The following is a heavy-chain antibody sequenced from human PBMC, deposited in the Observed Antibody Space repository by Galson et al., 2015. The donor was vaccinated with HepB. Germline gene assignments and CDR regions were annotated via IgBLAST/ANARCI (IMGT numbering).Heavy chain of an antibody. V-gene: IGHV1-46*03. CDR2: INPSGGST. D-gene: IGHD6-19*01. J-gene: IGHJ4*02. CDR1: GYTFTGYY. CDR3: ARDRKEDSGWYAGGVRASTRQGTDFDY. Sequence: SVKVSCKASGYTFTGYYMHWVRQAPGQGLEWMGIINPSGGSTSYAQKFQGRVTMTRDTSTSTVYMELSSLRSEDTAVYYCARDRKEDSGWYAGGVRASTRQGTDFDYWGQGTLVTVSS.